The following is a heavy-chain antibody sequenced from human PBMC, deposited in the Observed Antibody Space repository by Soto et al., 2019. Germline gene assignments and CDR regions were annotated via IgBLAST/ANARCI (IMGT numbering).Heavy chain of an antibody. CDR3: ARDVGYGLSDD. CDR2: INAYNGNT. J-gene: IGHJ4*02. D-gene: IGHD1-26*01. Sequence: QVQLVQSGAEVKKPGASVQVSCKASGYTFTSYGISWVRQAPGQGLEWLGWINAYNGNTNYAQKRQGRGTLTTDTSTSTAYMELRSLRFDDSAVYACARDVGYGLSDDWGQGTLVTVSS. V-gene: IGHV1-18*01. CDR1: GYTFTSYG.